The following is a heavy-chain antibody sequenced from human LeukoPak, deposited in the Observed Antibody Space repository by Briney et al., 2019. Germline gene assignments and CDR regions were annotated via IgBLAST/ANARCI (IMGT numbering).Heavy chain of an antibody. D-gene: IGHD1-1*01. V-gene: IGHV4-4*07. J-gene: IGHJ6*03. CDR2: IYTSGST. CDR3: ARDWGTPRVDYYMDV. CDR1: GGSISSYY. Sequence: PSETLSLTCTVSGGSISSYYWSWIRQPAGKGLEWIGRIYTSGSTNYNPSLKSRVTMSVDTSKNQFSLKLSSVTAADTAVYYCARDWGTPRVDYYMDVWGKGTTVTVSS.